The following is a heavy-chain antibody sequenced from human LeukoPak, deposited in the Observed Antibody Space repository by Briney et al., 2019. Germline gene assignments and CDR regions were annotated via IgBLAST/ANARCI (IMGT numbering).Heavy chain of an antibody. D-gene: IGHD4/OR15-4a*01. Sequence: GGSLRLSCAASGFSFSSTAMNWVRQAPGKGREWVSASGTDGDTYYADSVQGRFTISRDNSRNTLYLQMTSLRADDTAVYYCAKKTPATYPFDYWGQGTLVTVSP. V-gene: IGHV3-23*01. J-gene: IGHJ4*02. CDR2: SGTDGDT. CDR1: GFSFSSTA. CDR3: AKKTPATYPFDY.